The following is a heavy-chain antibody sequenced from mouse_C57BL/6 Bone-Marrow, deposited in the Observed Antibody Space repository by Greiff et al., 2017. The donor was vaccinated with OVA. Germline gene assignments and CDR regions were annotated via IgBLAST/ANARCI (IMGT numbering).Heavy chain of an antibody. CDR1: GFTFSSYT. CDR3: ARRDCDNYLDY. Sequence: EVHLVESGGGLVKPGGSLKLSCAASGFTFSSYTMSWVRQTPEKRLEWVATISGGGGNTYYPDSVKGRITISRDNAKNTLYLQMSSLRSEDTALYYCARRDCDNYLDYWGQGTTLTVSS. D-gene: IGHD3-3*01. CDR2: ISGGGGNT. J-gene: IGHJ2*01. V-gene: IGHV5-9*01.